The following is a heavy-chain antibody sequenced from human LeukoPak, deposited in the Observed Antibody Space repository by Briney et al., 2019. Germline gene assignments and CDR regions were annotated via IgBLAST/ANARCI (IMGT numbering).Heavy chain of an antibody. J-gene: IGHJ4*02. Sequence: AGSLRLSCAASGFTFSSYDMNWVRQAPGRGLEWVSYISSSGSTIYYADSVKGRFTISRDNAKNSLYLQMNSLRAEDTAVYYCARGGYVYYDILTGYYSFDYWGQGTLVTVSS. CDR3: ARGGYVYYDILTGYYSFDY. D-gene: IGHD3-9*01. V-gene: IGHV3-48*03. CDR1: GFTFSSYD. CDR2: ISSSGSTI.